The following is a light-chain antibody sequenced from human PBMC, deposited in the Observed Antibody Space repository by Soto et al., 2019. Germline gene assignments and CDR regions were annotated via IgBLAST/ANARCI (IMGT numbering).Light chain of an antibody. Sequence: EIVMTQSPATMSVSPGERATLSCRASQSGSSSVAWYQQKPGQAPGRLIYGASTRAAGIPARCSGSGSGTEFTLTISSLRSEDFAAYYCQQYNNGTPITFGQGTRLEI. V-gene: IGKV3-15*01. CDR2: GAS. J-gene: IGKJ5*01. CDR3: QQYNNGTPIT. CDR1: QSGSSS.